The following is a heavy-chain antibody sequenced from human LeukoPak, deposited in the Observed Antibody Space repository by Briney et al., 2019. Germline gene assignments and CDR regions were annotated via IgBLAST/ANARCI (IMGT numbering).Heavy chain of an antibody. CDR2: ISAYNGNT. V-gene: IGHV1-18*01. Sequence: GASVKVSCKASGYTFTSYGISWVRQAPGQGLEWMGWISAYNGNTNYAQKLQGRVTMTTDTSTSTAYMELRSLRSDDTAVYYCARDEWAGYYDSSGYADGTDVWGQGTTVTVSS. J-gene: IGHJ6*02. CDR1: GYTFTSYG. D-gene: IGHD3-22*01. CDR3: ARDEWAGYYDSSGYADGTDV.